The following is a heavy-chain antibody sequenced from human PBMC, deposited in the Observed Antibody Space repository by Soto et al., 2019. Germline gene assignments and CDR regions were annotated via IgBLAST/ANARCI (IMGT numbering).Heavy chain of an antibody. D-gene: IGHD2-2*02. J-gene: IGHJ6*02. CDR3: ARHKSCSSTSCYTYYYYYGMDV. V-gene: IGHV5-51*01. Sequence: PGESLKISCKGSGYSFTSYWIGWVRQMPGKGLEWMGIIYPGDSDTRYSPSFQGQVTISADKSISTAYLQWSSLKASDTAMYYCARHKSCSSTSCYTYYYYYGMDVWGQGTTVTVSS. CDR1: GYSFTSYW. CDR2: IYPGDSDT.